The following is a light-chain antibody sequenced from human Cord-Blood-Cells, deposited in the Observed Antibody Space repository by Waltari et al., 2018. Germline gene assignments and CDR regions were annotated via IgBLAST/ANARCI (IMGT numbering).Light chain of an antibody. Sequence: QSALTQPASVSGSPGQSIPIPCTGTSSDVGGYNYVSWYQQHPGKAPKLMIYEVSNRPSGVFNRFSGSKSGNTASLTISGLQAEDEADYYCSSYTSSSTLVFGGGTKLTVL. CDR1: SSDVGGYNY. V-gene: IGLV2-14*01. CDR2: EVS. J-gene: IGLJ3*02. CDR3: SSYTSSSTLV.